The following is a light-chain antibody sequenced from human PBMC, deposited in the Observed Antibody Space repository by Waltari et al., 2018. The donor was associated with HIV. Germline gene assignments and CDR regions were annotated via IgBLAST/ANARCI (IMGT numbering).Light chain of an antibody. CDR2: DAS. CDR1: QSVSSY. CDR3: QQRSNWWT. V-gene: IGKV3-11*01. Sequence: DIVLTQSPATLSLSPGARATLSCRASQSVSSYLAWYQQKPGQAPRLLIYDASNRATGIPARFSGSGSGTDFTLTISSLEPEDFAVYYCQQRSNWWTFGQGTKVEIK. J-gene: IGKJ1*01.